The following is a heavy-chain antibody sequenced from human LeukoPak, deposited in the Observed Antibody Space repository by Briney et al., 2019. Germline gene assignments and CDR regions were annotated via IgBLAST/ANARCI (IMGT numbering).Heavy chain of an antibody. V-gene: IGHV7-4-1*02. CDR1: GYTFTSYA. CDR3: AVNYYDSRYAFDI. J-gene: IGHJ3*02. Sequence: ASVKVFCKASGYTFTSYAMNWVRQAPGQGLEWMGWINTNTGNPTYAQGFTGRFVFSLDTSVSTAYLQISSLKAEDTAVYYCAVNYYDSRYAFDIWGQGTMVTVSS. CDR2: INTNTGNP. D-gene: IGHD3-22*01.